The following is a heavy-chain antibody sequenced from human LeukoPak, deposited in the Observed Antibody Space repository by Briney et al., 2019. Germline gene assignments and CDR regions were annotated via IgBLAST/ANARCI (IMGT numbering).Heavy chain of an antibody. J-gene: IGHJ4*02. V-gene: IGHV4-59*08. CDR3: ARHRFGEFDY. Sequence: SETLSLTCTVSGGAISSYYWSWIRQPPGKGLEWIGYIYYSGSTNYNPSLKSRVTISVDTSKNQFSLKLSSVTAADTAVYYCARHRFGEFDYWGQGTLVTVSS. CDR2: IYYSGST. D-gene: IGHD3-10*01. CDR1: GGAISSYY.